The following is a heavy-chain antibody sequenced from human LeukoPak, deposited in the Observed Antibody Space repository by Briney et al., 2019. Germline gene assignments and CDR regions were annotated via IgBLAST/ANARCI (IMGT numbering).Heavy chain of an antibody. CDR1: GFTFSSYG. CDR2: IWYDGSNK. CDR3: VRGSDVVVLDY. J-gene: IGHJ4*02. V-gene: IGHV3-33*01. Sequence: GGSLRLSCAASGFTFSSYGMHWVRQAPGKGLEWVAVIWYDGSNKYYADSVKGRFTISRDNSKNTLYLQMNSLRAEDTAVYYCVRGSDVVVLDYWGQGTLVTVSS. D-gene: IGHD2-15*01.